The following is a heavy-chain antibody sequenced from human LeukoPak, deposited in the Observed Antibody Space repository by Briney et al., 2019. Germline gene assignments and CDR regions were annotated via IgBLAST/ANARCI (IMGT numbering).Heavy chain of an antibody. CDR2: IRGSGDTN. J-gene: IGHJ5*02. Sequence: PGGSLRLSCAASGFSFSTYAMNWLRQAPGKGLEWIAYIRGSGDTNYYAASVKGRFTISRDHTRNSLFLQMNSLREDDTAVYFCARRLALWGRGALVTVSS. CDR1: GFSFSTYA. V-gene: IGHV3-48*02. CDR3: ARRLAL.